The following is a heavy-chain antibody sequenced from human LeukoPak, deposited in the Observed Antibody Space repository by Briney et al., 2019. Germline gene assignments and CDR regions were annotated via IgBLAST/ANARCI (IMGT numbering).Heavy chain of an antibody. Sequence: GGCLRLSCAVSGFTLSNHWMHWVRQAPGKGLVWVSRIKSDGISTSYADSVKGRFTISRDNAKNTLYLQMKSLRAEDTAVYYCTSRGGGDNYDFDYWGQGTLVTVSS. CDR2: IKSDGIST. CDR1: GFTLSNHW. J-gene: IGHJ4*02. V-gene: IGHV3-74*01. D-gene: IGHD5-24*01. CDR3: TSRGGGDNYDFDY.